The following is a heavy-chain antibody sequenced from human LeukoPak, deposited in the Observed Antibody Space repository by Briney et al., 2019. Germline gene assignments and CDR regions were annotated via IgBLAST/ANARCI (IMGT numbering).Heavy chain of an antibody. V-gene: IGHV3-23*01. CDR1: GFTFSSYA. Sequence: GGSLRLSCAASGFTFSSYAMSWVRQAPGKGLEWVSAISGSGGSTYYADSVKGRFTISRDNSKNTVFLQINSLKAEDTAVYYCAKRSTQYSGSYFDAFGAWGQGTMVIVSS. CDR2: ISGSGGST. J-gene: IGHJ3*01. D-gene: IGHD1-26*01. CDR3: AKRSTQYSGSYFDAFGA.